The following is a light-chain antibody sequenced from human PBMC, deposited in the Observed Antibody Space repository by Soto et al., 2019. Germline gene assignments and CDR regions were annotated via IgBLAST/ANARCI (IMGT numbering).Light chain of an antibody. CDR2: DVR. V-gene: IGLV2-14*01. Sequence: HSVLTQPAAVSGSPGQSITISCTGTSSDVGGYNFVSWYQHHPGKAPKLMIYDVRNRPSGVSHRFSGSKSGNTASLTISGLQAEDEAEYYCSSYTRSSRPVFGTGTKLTVL. CDR1: SSDVGGYNF. CDR3: SSYTRSSRPV. J-gene: IGLJ1*01.